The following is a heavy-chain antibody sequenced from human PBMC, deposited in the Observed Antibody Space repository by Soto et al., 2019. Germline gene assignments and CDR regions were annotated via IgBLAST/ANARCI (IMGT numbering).Heavy chain of an antibody. V-gene: IGHV4-34*01. Sequence: QVQLQQWGAGLLKPSETLSLTCAVYGGSFSGYYWTWIRQPPGTGLEWIGEINHSGSTNYNPSLKSRVTISVDTSKNQFSLKHTSVTAADTAVYYCARDKITGLFDYWGQGTLVTVSS. CDR2: INHSGST. CDR1: GGSFSGYY. CDR3: ARDKITGLFDY. J-gene: IGHJ4*02. D-gene: IGHD2-8*02.